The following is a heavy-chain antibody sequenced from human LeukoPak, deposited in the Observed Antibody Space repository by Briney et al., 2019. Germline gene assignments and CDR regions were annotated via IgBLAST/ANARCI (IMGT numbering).Heavy chain of an antibody. CDR3: AAISSGWSEYYFDY. Sequence: ASVTVSCKASGYTFTCYYMHWVRQAPGQGLEWMGWINPNSGGTNYAQKFQGRVTMTRDTSISTAYMELSRLRSDDTAVYYCAAISSGWSEYYFDYWGQGTLVTVSS. J-gene: IGHJ4*02. D-gene: IGHD6-19*01. V-gene: IGHV1-2*02. CDR2: INPNSGGT. CDR1: GYTFTCYY.